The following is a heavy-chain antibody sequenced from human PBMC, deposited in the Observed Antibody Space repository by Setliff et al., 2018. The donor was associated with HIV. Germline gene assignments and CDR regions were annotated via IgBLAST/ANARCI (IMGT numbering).Heavy chain of an antibody. D-gene: IGHD3-10*01. J-gene: IGHJ4*02. Sequence: VASVKVSCKASGYTFTGYYMHWVRQAPGQGLEWMGWINPNTGGTNYAQKFQGWVTMTTDTSTSTAYMELRSLRSDDTAVYYCARDGYYYGSGSYSSFDYWGQGTLVTVSS. V-gene: IGHV1-2*04. CDR2: INPNTGGT. CDR3: ARDGYYYGSGSYSSFDY. CDR1: GYTFTGYY.